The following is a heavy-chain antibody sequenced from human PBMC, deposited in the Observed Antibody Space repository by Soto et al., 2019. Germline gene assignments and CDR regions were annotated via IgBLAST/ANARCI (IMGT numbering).Heavy chain of an antibody. D-gene: IGHD3-10*02. V-gene: IGHV4-30-2*01. J-gene: IGHJ5*02. CDR1: RVSVSRGDYS. CDR2: ISPSGSA. CDR3: TTGVLA. Sequence: QVQLQESGSRLVRPSQTLSLTCSVARVSVSRGDYSRRWTRQAPGKGLERIGFISPSGSAAYNPSLKRRFSISVDTSNNQISLELSSVTAADTAVYYCTTGVLAWGPGTLVTVSS.